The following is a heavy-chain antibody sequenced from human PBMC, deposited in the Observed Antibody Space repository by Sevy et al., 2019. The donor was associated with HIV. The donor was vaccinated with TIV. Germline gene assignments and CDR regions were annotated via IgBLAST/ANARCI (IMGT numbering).Heavy chain of an antibody. V-gene: IGHV3-30-3*01. J-gene: IGHJ5*02. Sequence: GGSLRLSCVGSGFTFSRHAMHWVRQAPGKGLEWVAVILYDGSNKYYADSVKARFTISRDNSKNTLDLEMNSLRPEDTAVYYCARSAVAGIEAWFDPWGLGTLVTVSS. D-gene: IGHD6-19*01. CDR3: ARSAVAGIEAWFDP. CDR2: ILYDGSNK. CDR1: GFTFSRHA.